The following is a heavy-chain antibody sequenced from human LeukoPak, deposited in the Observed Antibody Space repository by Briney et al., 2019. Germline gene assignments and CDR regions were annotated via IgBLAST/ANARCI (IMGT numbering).Heavy chain of an antibody. D-gene: IGHD2-15*01. CDR1: GFTFSNAW. J-gene: IGHJ4*02. V-gene: IGHV3-15*01. CDR2: IKSKTDGGTT. Sequence: GGSLRLSCAASGFTFSNAWMSWVRQAPGKGLEWVGRIKSKTDGGTTDYAAPVKGRFTISRDDSKNTLYLQMNSLKTEDTAVYYCTGRIVVVVAATPRPKNYFDYWGQGTLVTVSS. CDR3: TGRIVVVVAATPRPKNYFDY.